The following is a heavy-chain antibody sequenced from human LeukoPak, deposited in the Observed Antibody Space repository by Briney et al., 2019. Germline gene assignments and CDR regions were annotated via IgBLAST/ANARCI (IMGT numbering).Heavy chain of an antibody. CDR1: GFTSSSYA. CDR2: ISYDGSNK. J-gene: IGHJ4*02. D-gene: IGHD3-22*01. CDR3: AREDAPDDSSGYWEFLGFDY. V-gene: IGHV3-30*04. Sequence: PGRSLRLSCAASGFTSSSYAMHWVRQAPGKGLEWVAVISYDGSNKYYADSVKGRFTISRDNSKNTLYLQMNSLRAEDTAVYYCAREDAPDDSSGYWEFLGFDYWGQGTLVTVSS.